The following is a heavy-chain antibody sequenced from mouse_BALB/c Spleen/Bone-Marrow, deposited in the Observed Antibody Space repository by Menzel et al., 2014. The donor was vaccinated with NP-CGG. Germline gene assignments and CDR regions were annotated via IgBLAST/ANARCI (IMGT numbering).Heavy chain of an antibody. J-gene: IGHJ2*01. D-gene: IGHD4-1*01. CDR3: ATLTGTLDY. CDR2: IDPANDYT. Sequence: VQLQQSGAGLVRPGASVKLSCTASGFNIKDTYMHWVKQRPEQGLEWIGRIDPANDYTKYDPKFQGTATITADSSSDTAYLQLSSLTSEDAAVYYCATLTGTLDYWGQGTTRTVYS. CDR1: GFNIKDTY. V-gene: IGHV14-3*02.